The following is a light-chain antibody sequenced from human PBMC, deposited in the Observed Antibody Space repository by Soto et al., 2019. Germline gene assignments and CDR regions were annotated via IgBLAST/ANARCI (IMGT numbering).Light chain of an antibody. J-gene: IGKJ5*01. CDR3: QQYGSSST. CDR2: GAS. CDR1: QSVSSSY. V-gene: IGKV3-20*01. Sequence: DIVLTQSPGTLSLSPWDRATLSCRASQSVSSSYLAWYQQKPGQAPRLLIYGASSRPTGITDTFSGSGSGTDFTLTISRLEPEDFAVYYCQQYGSSSTFGQGTDWRL.